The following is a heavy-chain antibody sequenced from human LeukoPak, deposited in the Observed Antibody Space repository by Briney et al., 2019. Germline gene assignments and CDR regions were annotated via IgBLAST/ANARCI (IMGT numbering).Heavy chain of an antibody. D-gene: IGHD3-10*01. J-gene: IGHJ4*02. CDR3: ARFSLGGAIDQYYFDY. V-gene: IGHV4-39*07. Sequence: SETLSLTCTVSGGSISSSSYYWGWIRQPPGKGLEWIGSIYYSGSTYYNPSLKSRVTISVDTSKNQFSLKLSSVAAADTAVYYCARFSLGGAIDQYYFDYWGQGTLVTVSS. CDR2: IYYSGST. CDR1: GGSISSSSYY.